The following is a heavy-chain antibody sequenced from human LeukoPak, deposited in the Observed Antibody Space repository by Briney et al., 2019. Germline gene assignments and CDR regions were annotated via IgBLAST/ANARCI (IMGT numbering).Heavy chain of an antibody. Sequence: GGSLRLSCAASGFTFSSYGMHWVRQAPGKGLEWVAFIRYDGTNKYYADSVKGRFTVSRDNAKNSLYLQMNSLKPEDTAVYYCARVAEAAAFDSWGQGTLVTVSS. D-gene: IGHD6-13*01. CDR2: IRYDGTNK. CDR3: ARVAEAAAFDS. J-gene: IGHJ4*02. CDR1: GFTFSSYG. V-gene: IGHV3-30*02.